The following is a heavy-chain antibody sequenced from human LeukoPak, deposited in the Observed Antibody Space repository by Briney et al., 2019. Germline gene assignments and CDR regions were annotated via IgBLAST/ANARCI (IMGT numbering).Heavy chain of an antibody. D-gene: IGHD3-22*01. CDR2: IWYDGSNK. V-gene: IGHV3-33*01. CDR1: GFTFSSYG. Sequence: PGRSLRLSCAASGFTFSSYGMHWVRQAPGKGLEGVAVIWYDGSNKYYADSVKGRFTISRDNSKNTLYLQMNSLRAEDTAVYYCARDDSPITMIPAPFDYWGQGTLVTVSS. CDR3: ARDDSPITMIPAPFDY. J-gene: IGHJ4*02.